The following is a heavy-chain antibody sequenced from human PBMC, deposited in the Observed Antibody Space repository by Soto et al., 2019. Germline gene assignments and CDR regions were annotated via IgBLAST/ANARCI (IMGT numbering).Heavy chain of an antibody. CDR2: ISGSGGST. Sequence: GGSLRLSCAASGFTFSSYAMSWVRQAPGKGLEWVSAISGSGGSTYYADSVKGRFTISKDNSKNTLYLQMNSLRAEDTAVYYCAKGSMVRGVIADNWFDPWGQGTLVTVSS. D-gene: IGHD3-10*01. J-gene: IGHJ5*02. V-gene: IGHV3-23*01. CDR3: AKGSMVRGVIADNWFDP. CDR1: GFTFSSYA.